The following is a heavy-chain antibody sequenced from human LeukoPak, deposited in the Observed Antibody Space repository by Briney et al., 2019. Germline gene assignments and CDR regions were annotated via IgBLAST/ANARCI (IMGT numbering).Heavy chain of an antibody. CDR1: GGSFSGYY. D-gene: IGHD2-15*01. J-gene: IGHJ4*02. Sequence: PSETLSLTCAVYGGSFSGYYWSWIRQPPGKGLEWIGEINHSGSTNYNPSLKSRVTISVDTSKNQFSLKLSSVTAADTAVYYCASVGYSDAGYQDFDYWGQGTLVTVSS. CDR2: INHSGST. V-gene: IGHV4-34*01. CDR3: ASVGYSDAGYQDFDY.